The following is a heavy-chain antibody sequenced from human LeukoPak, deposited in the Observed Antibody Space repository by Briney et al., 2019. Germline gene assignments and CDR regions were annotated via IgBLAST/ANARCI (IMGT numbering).Heavy chain of an antibody. D-gene: IGHD6-13*01. V-gene: IGHV3-23*01. CDR2: ISGSGGST. Sequence: PGGPLRLSCAASGFTFSSYAMSWVRQAPGKGLEWVSAISGSGGSTYYADSVKGRFTISRDNSKNTLYLQMNSLRAEDTAVYYCASSVAAAPSVYWGQGTLVTVSS. J-gene: IGHJ4*02. CDR3: ASSVAAAPSVY. CDR1: GFTFSSYA.